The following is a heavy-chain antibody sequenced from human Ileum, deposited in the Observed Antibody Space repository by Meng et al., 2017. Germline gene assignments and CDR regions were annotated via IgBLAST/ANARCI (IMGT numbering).Heavy chain of an antibody. CDR1: GYSISSGYY. CDR2: IYHSGST. V-gene: IGHV4-38-2*01. J-gene: IGHJ3*02. CDR3: ARGEEMAHDYDAFDI. Sequence: GSLRLSCAVSGYSISSGYYWGWIRHPPGKGLEWIGSIYHSGSTYYNPSLKSRVTISVDTSKNQFSLKLSSVTAADTAVYYCARGEEMAHDYDAFDIWGQGTMVTVSS. D-gene: IGHD5-24*01.